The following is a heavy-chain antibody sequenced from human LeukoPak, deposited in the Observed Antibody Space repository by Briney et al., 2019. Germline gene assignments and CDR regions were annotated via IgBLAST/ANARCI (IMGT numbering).Heavy chain of an antibody. J-gene: IGHJ4*02. D-gene: IGHD1-1*01. CDR2: TSSRGYTI. V-gene: IGHV3-11*01. Sequence: GGSLRLSRAGSGFTFSDNHMSWIRQAPGKGLEWVSYTSSRGYTIYYADSVKGRFTISRDNAKNLLYLQMHSLRAEDTAVYYCASQEGVRYFDYWGQGTLVTVSS. CDR3: ASQEGVRYFDY. CDR1: GFTFSDNH.